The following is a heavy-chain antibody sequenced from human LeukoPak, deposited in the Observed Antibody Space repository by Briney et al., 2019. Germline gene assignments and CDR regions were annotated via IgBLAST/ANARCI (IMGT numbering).Heavy chain of an antibody. V-gene: IGHV1-2*02. Sequence: GASVKVSCKASGYTFTGYYMHWVRQAPGQGLEWMGWINSNSGDTNYAQKFQGRVTMTRDTSISTAYMELSRLRSDDTAVYYCAREPYYDLLTGYALGYLDLWGRGTLLTVSS. D-gene: IGHD3-9*01. CDR2: INSNSGDT. CDR1: GYTFTGYY. CDR3: AREPYYDLLTGYALGYLDL. J-gene: IGHJ2*01.